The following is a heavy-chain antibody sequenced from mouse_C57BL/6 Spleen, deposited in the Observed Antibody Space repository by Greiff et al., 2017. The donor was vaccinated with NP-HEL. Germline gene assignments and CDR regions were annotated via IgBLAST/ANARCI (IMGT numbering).Heavy chain of an antibody. J-gene: IGHJ4*01. CDR1: GYTFRSYD. V-gene: IGHV1-85*01. CDR2: IYPRDGST. Sequence: VKLQESGPELVKPGASVKLSCKASGYTFRSYDINWVKQRPGQGLEWIGWIYPRDGSTKYNEKFKGKATLTVDTSSSTAYMELHSLTSEDSAVYFCARCYYGYAMDYWGQGTSVTVSS. CDR3: ARCYYGYAMDY. D-gene: IGHD1-1*02.